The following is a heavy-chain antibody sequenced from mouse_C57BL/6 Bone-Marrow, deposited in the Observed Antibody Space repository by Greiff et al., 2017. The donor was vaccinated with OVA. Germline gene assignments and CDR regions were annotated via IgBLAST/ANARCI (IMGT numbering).Heavy chain of an antibody. Sequence: VQLQASDAAFVPPGSSVKISCKVSCYPFPVPSIPWMKQRPEQVLEWIGYIYPRDGSTKYNEKFKGKATLTADKSSSTAYMQLNSLTSEDSAVYFCARPYYYGSSWFAYWGQGTLVTVSA. CDR1: CYPFPVPS. J-gene: IGHJ3*01. V-gene: IGHV1-78*01. CDR2: IYPRDGST. D-gene: IGHD1-1*01. CDR3: ARPYYYGSSWFAY.